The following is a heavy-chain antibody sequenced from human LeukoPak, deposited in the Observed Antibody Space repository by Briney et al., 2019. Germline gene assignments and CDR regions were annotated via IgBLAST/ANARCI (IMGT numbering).Heavy chain of an antibody. CDR2: IDYSGST. CDR1: GGSISSYY. V-gene: IGHV4-59*01. J-gene: IGHJ3*02. Sequence: SETLSLTCTVSGGSISSYYWSWIRQSPGKGLEWIGNIDYSGSTIYNPALKTRVTMSVDTSKNQFSLNLTSVTAADTAVYYCARITMMLYDAFDIWGQGTMVTVSS. CDR3: ARITMMLYDAFDI. D-gene: IGHD3-22*01.